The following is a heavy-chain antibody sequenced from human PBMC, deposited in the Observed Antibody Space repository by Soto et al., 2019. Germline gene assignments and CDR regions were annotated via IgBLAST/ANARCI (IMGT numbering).Heavy chain of an antibody. CDR2: IYDTGISGYTPST. CDR3: ARGEDAFFYYGLDV. J-gene: IGHJ6*02. V-gene: IGHV4-59*01. Sequence: ASETLSLTCTVSGGSITSSYWSWIRRPPGKGLEWIAYIYDTGISGYTPSTSYNPSLKGRVTMSVDTSKSQFSLKLTSVTAADTAVYYCARGEDAFFYYGLDVWGQGITVTVSS. CDR1: GGSITSSY.